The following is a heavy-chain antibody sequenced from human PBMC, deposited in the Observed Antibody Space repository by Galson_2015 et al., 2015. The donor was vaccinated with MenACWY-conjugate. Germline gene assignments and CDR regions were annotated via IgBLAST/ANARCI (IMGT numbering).Heavy chain of an antibody. CDR2: VHSSGYT. Sequence: ETLSLTCTVSGGSVSSGHSYWSWIRQPPGKDLEWIGYVHSSGYTKNTPSLWSRVTISLDTSKNQFSLMLSSVTAADTAVYYCASLPQGYCSSTNCFGWFDPWGQGTLVTVSS. CDR3: ASLPQGYCSSTNCFGWFDP. J-gene: IGHJ5*02. CDR1: GGSVSSGHSY. D-gene: IGHD2-2*01. V-gene: IGHV4-61*01.